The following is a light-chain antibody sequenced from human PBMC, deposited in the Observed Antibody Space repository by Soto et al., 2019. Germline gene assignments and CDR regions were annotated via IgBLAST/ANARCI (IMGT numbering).Light chain of an antibody. J-gene: IGKJ1*01. Sequence: DVQMTQSPSSLSASVGDRVTITCRASQSISSYLNWHQQKAGKAPKLLIHAASNSESGVPSRFSGSGSGTDFTLTISSLQPEDFATYYCQQSYGTWTFGQGTKVEIK. V-gene: IGKV1-39*01. CDR3: QQSYGTWT. CDR1: QSISSY. CDR2: AAS.